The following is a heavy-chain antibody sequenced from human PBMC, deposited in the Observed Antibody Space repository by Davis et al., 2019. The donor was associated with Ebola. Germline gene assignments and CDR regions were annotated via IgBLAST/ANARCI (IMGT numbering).Heavy chain of an antibody. CDR2: IWYDGSNK. D-gene: IGHD3-10*01. CDR1: GFTFSSYG. Sequence: GESLKISCAASGFTFSSYGMHWVRQAPGKGLEWVAVIWYDGSNKYYADSVKGRFTISRDNSKNTLYLQMNSLRAEDTAVYYCARDEDTMVQGVTPFDYWGQGTLVTVSS. J-gene: IGHJ4*02. V-gene: IGHV3-33*01. CDR3: ARDEDTMVQGVTPFDY.